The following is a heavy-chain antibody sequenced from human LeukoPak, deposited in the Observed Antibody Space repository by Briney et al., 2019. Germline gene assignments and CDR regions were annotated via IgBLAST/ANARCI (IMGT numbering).Heavy chain of an antibody. J-gene: IGHJ6*03. Sequence: SVKVSYEASGGTFSNYAISWVRQAPGQGLEWMGGIFPIFGTANYAQMFQGRVTITADESTSTAYMELSSLKSEDTAVYYCATYRPEADDYGDYRFFYYMDVWGKGTTVTISS. CDR2: IFPIFGTA. CDR3: ATYRPEADDYGDYRFFYYMDV. CDR1: GGTFSNYA. V-gene: IGHV1-69*13. D-gene: IGHD4-17*01.